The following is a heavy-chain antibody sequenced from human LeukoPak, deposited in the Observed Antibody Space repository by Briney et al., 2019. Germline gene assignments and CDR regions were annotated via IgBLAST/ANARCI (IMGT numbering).Heavy chain of an antibody. CDR1: GFTFSSYA. CDR3: AKDRGSGYHYFDY. V-gene: IGHV3-23*01. Sequence: GGSLRLSCPVSGFTFSSYAMSWVRQAPGRGLEWVSVTSTSGESAYYADSVKGRFTISRDNSKNTLYLQMNSLRAEDTAVYYCAKDRGSGYHYFDYWGQGTLVTVSS. J-gene: IGHJ4*02. CDR2: TSTSGESA. D-gene: IGHD3-22*01.